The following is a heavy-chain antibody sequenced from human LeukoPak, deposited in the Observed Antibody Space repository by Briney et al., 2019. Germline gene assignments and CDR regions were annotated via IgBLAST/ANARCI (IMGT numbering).Heavy chain of an antibody. V-gene: IGHV3-23*01. CDR2: ISGSGSRT. CDR3: AKRPDSGYDYSHHYFDY. D-gene: IGHD5-12*01. CDR1: GFTFSSYA. Sequence: PGGSLRLSCAASGFTFSSYAMSWVRQAPGKGLEWVSAISGSGSRTYYADSVKGRFTISRDNSKNTLYLQMNSLRAEDTAVYYCAKRPDSGYDYSHHYFDYWGQGTLVTVSS. J-gene: IGHJ4*02.